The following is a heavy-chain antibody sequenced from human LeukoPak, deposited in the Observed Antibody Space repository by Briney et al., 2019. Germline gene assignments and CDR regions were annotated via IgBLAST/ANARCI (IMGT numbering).Heavy chain of an antibody. CDR3: ARDPGGSGSYNYYYGMDV. D-gene: IGHD3-10*01. V-gene: IGHV3-7*01. Sequence: GGSLRLSCAASGFTFSSYWMSWVRQAPGKGLEWVANIKQDGSEKYYVDSVKGRFTISRDNAKNSLYLQMNSLRAEDTAVYYCARDPGGSGSYNYYYGMDVWGQGTTVTVSS. J-gene: IGHJ6*02. CDR2: IKQDGSEK. CDR1: GFTFSSYW.